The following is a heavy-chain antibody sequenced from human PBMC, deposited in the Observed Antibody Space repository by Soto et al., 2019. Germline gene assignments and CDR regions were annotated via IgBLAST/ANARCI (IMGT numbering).Heavy chain of an antibody. CDR3: AIVRYSSSSDYYGMDV. CDR2: IIPIFGTA. D-gene: IGHD6-6*01. Sequence: QVQLVQSGAEVKKPGSSVKVSCKASGGTFSSYAISWVRQAPGQGLEWMGGIIPIFGTANYAQKFQGRVTITADESPSTAYMELSSLRSEDTAVYYCAIVRYSSSSDYYGMDVWGQGTTVTVSS. V-gene: IGHV1-69*12. CDR1: GGTFSSYA. J-gene: IGHJ6*02.